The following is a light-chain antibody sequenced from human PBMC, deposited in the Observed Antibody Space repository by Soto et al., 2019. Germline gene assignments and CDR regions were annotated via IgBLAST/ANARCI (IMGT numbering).Light chain of an antibody. V-gene: IGKV3-15*01. CDR2: GAS. J-gene: IGKJ4*01. CDR1: QSVGVN. Sequence: EIVMTQSPATLSVSLGEGATLSCRAGQSVGVNLAWYQQMPGQAPRLLIYGASTRATGVPARFSGSGSGTEFTLTISSLQSEDFAVYYCQQYEEWPPQLTFGGGTKVEI. CDR3: QQYEEWPPQLT.